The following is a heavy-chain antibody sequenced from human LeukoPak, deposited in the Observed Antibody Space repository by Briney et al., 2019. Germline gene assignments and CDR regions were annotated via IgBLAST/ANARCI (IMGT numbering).Heavy chain of an antibody. CDR3: ARAPYDFWSGYYHY. CDR2: INPNSGGT. D-gene: IGHD3-3*01. Sequence: ASVKVSCKASGYTFTGYYMHWVRQAPGQGLEWMGWINPNSGGTNYAQKFRGRVTMTRDTSISTAYMEPSRLRSDDTAVYYCARAPYDFWSGYYHYWGQGTLVTVSS. V-gene: IGHV1-2*02. J-gene: IGHJ4*02. CDR1: GYTFTGYY.